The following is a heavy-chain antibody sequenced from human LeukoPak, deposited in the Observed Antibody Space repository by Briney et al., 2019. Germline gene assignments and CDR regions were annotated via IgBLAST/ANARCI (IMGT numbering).Heavy chain of an antibody. V-gene: IGHV4-4*02. CDR2: IYHSGST. D-gene: IGHD3-10*01. CDR1: GGYITSNNW. J-gene: IGHJ4*02. CDR3: ARVGRRLLWFGEVKFDY. Sequence: SETLSLTCAVSGGYITSNNWWSWVRQPPGKGLEWIGEIYHSGSTNYNPSLKSRVTISVDKSKNQFSLKLSSVTAADTAVHYCARVGRRLLWFGEVKFDYWGQGTLVTVSS.